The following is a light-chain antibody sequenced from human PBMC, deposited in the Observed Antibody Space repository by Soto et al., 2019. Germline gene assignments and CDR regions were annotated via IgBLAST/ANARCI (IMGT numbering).Light chain of an antibody. V-gene: IGKV1D-12*01. CDR2: STS. J-gene: IGKJ4*01. CDR1: QGIHSW. CDR3: QQSESLPLT. Sequence: DIQMTQSPSSVSASVGDRVTITCRASQGIHSWLAWYQQKPGKAPKLLIYSTSSLQSGVPSRFSGGGSGTDFTLTITSLQPEDFATYFCQQSESLPLTFGGGTKVEIK.